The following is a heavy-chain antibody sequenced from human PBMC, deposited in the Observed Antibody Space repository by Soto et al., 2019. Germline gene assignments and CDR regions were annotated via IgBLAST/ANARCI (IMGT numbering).Heavy chain of an antibody. J-gene: IGHJ5*01. V-gene: IGHV2-5*02. CDR3: AHSPPREHYDFWSGYYSGWFDP. Sequence: SGPTLVNPTQTLTLTCTFSGFSLSTSGVGVGWIRQPPGKALEWLALIYWDDDKRYSPSLKSRLTITKDTSKNQVVLTMTNMDPVDTATYYCAHSPPREHYDFWSGYYSGWFDPWGQGTLVTVSS. D-gene: IGHD3-3*01. CDR1: GFSLSTSGVG. CDR2: IYWDDDK.